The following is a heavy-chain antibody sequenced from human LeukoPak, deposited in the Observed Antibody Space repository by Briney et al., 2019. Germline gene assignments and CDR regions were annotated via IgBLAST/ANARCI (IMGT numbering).Heavy chain of an antibody. Sequence: ASVKVSCKASGYTFTSYGISWVRQAPGQGLEWMGWISAYNGDTNYAQKLQGRVTMTTDTSTSTAYMELRSLRSDDTAVYYCARDFGDIVVVPAAILPAFDIWGQGTMVTVSS. J-gene: IGHJ3*02. CDR2: ISAYNGDT. V-gene: IGHV1-18*01. CDR3: ARDFGDIVVVPAAILPAFDI. CDR1: GYTFTSYG. D-gene: IGHD2-2*02.